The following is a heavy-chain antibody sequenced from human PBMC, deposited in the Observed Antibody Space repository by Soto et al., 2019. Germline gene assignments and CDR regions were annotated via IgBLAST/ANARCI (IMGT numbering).Heavy chain of an antibody. V-gene: IGHV4-59*01. D-gene: IGHD3-22*01. CDR2: IYYSGST. Sequence: SETLSLTCTVSGGSISSYYWSWIRQPPGKGLEWIGYIYYSGSTNYNPSLKSRVTISVETSKNQFSLKLSSVTAADTAVYYCARDKRDRYYYDSSGYFDAFDIWGQGTMVTVSS. CDR3: ARDKRDRYYYDSSGYFDAFDI. J-gene: IGHJ3*02. CDR1: GGSISSYY.